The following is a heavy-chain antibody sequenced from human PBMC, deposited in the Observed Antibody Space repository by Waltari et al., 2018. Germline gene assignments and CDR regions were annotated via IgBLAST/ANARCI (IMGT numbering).Heavy chain of an antibody. CDR1: GFPVGATS. CDR3: ARLGIYSSSWYPRVFDYYYGMDV. D-gene: IGHD6-13*01. CDR2: IYGGGST. J-gene: IGHJ6*02. Sequence: EVQLVESGGGLIQPGGSLGLSCAASGFPVGATSLSWVGKAPGRGWGWVSVIYGGGSTYYADSVKGRFTISRDNSKNTLYLQMNSLRAEDTAVYYCARLGIYSSSWYPRVFDYYYGMDVWGQGTTVTVSS. V-gene: IGHV3-53*01.